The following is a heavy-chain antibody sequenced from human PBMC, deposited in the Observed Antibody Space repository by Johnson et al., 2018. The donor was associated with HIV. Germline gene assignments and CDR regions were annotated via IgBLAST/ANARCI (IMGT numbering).Heavy chain of an antibody. D-gene: IGHD3-3*01. CDR1: GFTFSSYA. CDR2: ISGSGGST. Sequence: VQLVESGGGLVQPGGSLRLSCAASGFTFSSYAMSWVRQAPGKGLEWVSAISGSGGSTYYADSVKGRFTISRDNSKNTLYLQMNSLRAEDTAVYYCARGPILEWLSGDGFDMWGQGTMVTVYS. J-gene: IGHJ3*02. CDR3: ARGPILEWLSGDGFDM. V-gene: IGHV3-23*04.